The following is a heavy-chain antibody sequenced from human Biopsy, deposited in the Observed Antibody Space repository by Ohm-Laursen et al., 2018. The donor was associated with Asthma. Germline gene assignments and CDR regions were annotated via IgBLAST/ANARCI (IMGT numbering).Heavy chain of an antibody. CDR3: AKEMKTPGWTLGGY. CDR1: GFMFRCFG. Sequence: SLRLSCTASGFMFRCFGMHWVRQAPGKGLEWVGFIGYDGSEQHYGDSVEGRFTISRDNSRNTMYLHMNSLRADDTALYYCAKEMKTPGWTLGGYWGQGTRVTASS. D-gene: IGHD6-19*01. CDR2: IGYDGSEQ. V-gene: IGHV3-30*02. J-gene: IGHJ4*02.